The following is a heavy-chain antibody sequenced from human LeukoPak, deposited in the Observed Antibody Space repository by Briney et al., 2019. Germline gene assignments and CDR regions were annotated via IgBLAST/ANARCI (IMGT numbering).Heavy chain of an antibody. V-gene: IGHV4-59*01. Sequence: SETLSFTVTVLGGAISTSYWTWIRQPPGKGLEWIGYIYYSGSTNYNPSLKSRVTISVDTSKNQFSLKLSSVTAADTAVYYCARGGHYYDSSGYYPIFDYWGQGTLVTVSS. D-gene: IGHD3-22*01. CDR2: IYYSGST. CDR1: GGAISTSY. CDR3: ARGGHYYDSSGYYPIFDY. J-gene: IGHJ4*02.